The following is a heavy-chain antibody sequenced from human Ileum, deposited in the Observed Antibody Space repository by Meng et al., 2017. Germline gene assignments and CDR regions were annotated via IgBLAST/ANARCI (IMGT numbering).Heavy chain of an antibody. CDR2: TYPRGDS. CDR1: GFTVSNNY. V-gene: IGHV3-66*02. CDR3: ARGGDAYSWNWFGP. D-gene: IGHD2-21*02. J-gene: IGHJ5*02. Sequence: GGSGGGLVQPGGSLTLSCAVSGFTVSNNYVGWVRQAPGKGLEWVSITYPRGDSYYTDSVKGRFTVSRDHSTNTLFLQMNSLRLEDTAIYYCARGGDAYSWNWFGPWGQGTLVTVSS.